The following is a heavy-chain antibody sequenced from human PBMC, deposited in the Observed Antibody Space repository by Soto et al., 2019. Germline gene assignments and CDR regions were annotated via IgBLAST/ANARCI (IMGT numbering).Heavy chain of an antibody. CDR3: ARDRDSSYFPPPYYFDS. J-gene: IGHJ4*02. V-gene: IGHV3-30*04. D-gene: IGHD4-4*01. Sequence: LRLSCAASAFTFRSYTMHWVRQAPGKGLEWVATISYDGSKTNYADSVRGRFTISRDNSKSTLFLQVDSLRPEDTAVYSCARDRDSSYFPPPYYFDSWGQGTLVTVSS. CDR2: ISYDGSKT. CDR1: AFTFRSYT.